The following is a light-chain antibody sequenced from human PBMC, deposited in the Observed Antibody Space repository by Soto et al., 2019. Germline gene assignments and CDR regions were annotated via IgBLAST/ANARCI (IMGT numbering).Light chain of an antibody. CDR2: DAS. CDR1: QSISSW. J-gene: IGKJ1*01. CDR3: QHYNSYSEA. Sequence: DIQMAQSPSTLSASLADRVTITCLASQSISSWLAWYQQKPGKAPKLLIYDASSLESGVPSRFSGSGSGTEFTLTISSLQPDDFATYYCQHYNSYSEAFGQGTKVDIK. V-gene: IGKV1-5*01.